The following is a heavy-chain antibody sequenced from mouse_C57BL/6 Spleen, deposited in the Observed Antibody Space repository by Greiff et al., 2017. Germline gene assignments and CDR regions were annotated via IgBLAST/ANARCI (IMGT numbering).Heavy chain of an antibody. V-gene: IGHV5-17*01. D-gene: IGHD2-4*01. J-gene: IGHJ4*01. CDR3: ARDYDGGYAMDY. Sequence: EVKLMESGGGLVKPGGSLKLSCAASGFTFSDYGMHWVRQAPEKGLEGVAYISSGSSTIYYADTVEGRFTISRDNAKNTLFLQMTSLMSEDTAMYYCARDYDGGYAMDYWGQGTSVTVSS. CDR1: GFTFSDYG. CDR2: ISSGSSTI.